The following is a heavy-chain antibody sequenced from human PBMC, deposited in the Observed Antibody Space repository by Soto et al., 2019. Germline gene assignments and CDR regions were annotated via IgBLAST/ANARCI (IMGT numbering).Heavy chain of an antibody. V-gene: IGHV4-31*03. D-gene: IGHD3-10*01. CDR2: IYYSGST. Sequence: SETLSLTCTVSGGSISSGGYYWSWIRQHPGKGLEWIGYIYYSGSTYYNPSLKSRVTISVDTSKNQFSLKLSSVTAADTAVYYCARDGTTIVGDYYYYYGMDVWGQGTTVTVSS. J-gene: IGHJ6*02. CDR3: ARDGTTIVGDYYYYYGMDV. CDR1: GGSISSGGYY.